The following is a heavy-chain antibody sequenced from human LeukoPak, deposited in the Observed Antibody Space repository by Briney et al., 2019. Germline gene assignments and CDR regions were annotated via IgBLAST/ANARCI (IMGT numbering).Heavy chain of an antibody. Sequence: GASVKVSCKASGYTFTSYGISWVRQAPGQGLEWMGWISPYNGNTDYSQKFQGRVTMTRDTSTSTVYMELSSLRSEDTAVYYCARDGGYCSSTSCYPFFDYWGQGTLVTVSS. V-gene: IGHV1-18*01. D-gene: IGHD2-2*01. CDR2: ISPYNGNT. J-gene: IGHJ4*02. CDR3: ARDGGYCSSTSCYPFFDY. CDR1: GYTFTSYG.